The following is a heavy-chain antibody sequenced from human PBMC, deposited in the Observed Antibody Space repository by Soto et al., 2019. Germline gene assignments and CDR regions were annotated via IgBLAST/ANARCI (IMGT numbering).Heavy chain of an antibody. CDR1: GYTFINYY. Sequence: ASVKVSCKASGYTFINYYIHWVRQAPGQGLEWMAIINPMGGSTNYAQEFQGRVTLTSDTSTSTVYMELSSLRFEDTALFYCARDLAAGDLWGQGTLGTVSS. CDR2: INPMGGST. J-gene: IGHJ5*02. D-gene: IGHD6-13*01. V-gene: IGHV1-46*01. CDR3: ARDLAAGDL.